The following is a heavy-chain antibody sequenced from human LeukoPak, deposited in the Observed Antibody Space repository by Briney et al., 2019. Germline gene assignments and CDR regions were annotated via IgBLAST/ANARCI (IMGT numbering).Heavy chain of an antibody. V-gene: IGHV3-21*04. CDR1: GFTFSRYN. D-gene: IGHD3-16*01. Sequence: GGSLRLSCAASGFTFSRYNMNWVRQAPGKGLEWVSSISSSSSYIYYTDSVKGRFTISRDNSKNTQSLQMNSLRAEDTAVYYCAKDDDWGRYKHWGQGTLVTVSS. J-gene: IGHJ1*01. CDR3: AKDDDWGRYKH. CDR2: ISSSSSYI.